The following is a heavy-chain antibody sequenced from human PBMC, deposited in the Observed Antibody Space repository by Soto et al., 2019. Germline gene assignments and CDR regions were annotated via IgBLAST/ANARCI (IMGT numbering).Heavy chain of an antibody. Sequence: SETLSLTCTVSGGSVSSGSYYWNWIRQPPGKGLEWIGYIYYSGSTNYNPSLKSRVTISVDTSKNQFSLKLSSVTAADTAVYYCARHLRSTRSGSYYLFDYWGQGTLVTAPQ. CDR3: ARHLRSTRSGSYYLFDY. D-gene: IGHD3-10*01. CDR2: IYYSGST. CDR1: GGSVSSGSYY. J-gene: IGHJ4*02. V-gene: IGHV4-61*01.